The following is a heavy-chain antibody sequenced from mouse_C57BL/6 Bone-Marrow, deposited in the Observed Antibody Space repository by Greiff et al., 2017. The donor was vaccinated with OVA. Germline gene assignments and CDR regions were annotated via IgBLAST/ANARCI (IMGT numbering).Heavy chain of an antibody. D-gene: IGHD2-1*01. J-gene: IGHJ3*01. CDR3: ARGVCNPAWFAY. V-gene: IGHV1-54*01. CDR2: INPGSGGT. Sequence: QVQLQQSGAELVRPGTSVKVSCKASGYAFTNYLIEWVKQRPGQGLEWIGVINPGSGGTNYNEKFKGKATLTADKSSSTAYMQLSSLTSEDSAVYFCARGVCNPAWFAYWGQGTLVTVSA. CDR1: GYAFTNYL.